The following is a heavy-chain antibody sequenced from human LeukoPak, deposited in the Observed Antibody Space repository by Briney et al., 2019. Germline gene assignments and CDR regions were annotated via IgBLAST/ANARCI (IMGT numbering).Heavy chain of an antibody. V-gene: IGHV3-23*01. CDR1: GFTFSSYA. J-gene: IGHJ5*02. CDR3: AKGRSAVLLWFGEFS. Sequence: GGSLRLSCAASGFTFSSYAMSWVRQAPGKGLEWVSAISGSGGSTYYADSVKGRFTISRDNSKNTLYLQMNSLRAEDTAVYYCAKGRSAVLLWFGEFSWGQGTLVTVSS. D-gene: IGHD3-10*01. CDR2: ISGSGGST.